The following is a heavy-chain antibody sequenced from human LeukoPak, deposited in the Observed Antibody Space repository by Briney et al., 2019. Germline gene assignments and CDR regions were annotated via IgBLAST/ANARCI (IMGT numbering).Heavy chain of an antibody. V-gene: IGHV4-4*07. J-gene: IGHJ6*02. CDR3: ARGCSSTSCWLRMDV. CDR1: GGSISNYY. Sequence: SETLSLTCTVPGGSISNYYWSWIRQPAGKGLEWIGRIYTSGSTSYNPSLKSRVTMSIDMSKNQFSLKLNSLTAADTAVYYCARGCSSTSCWLRMDVWGQGTTVTVSS. D-gene: IGHD2-2*01. CDR2: IYTSGST.